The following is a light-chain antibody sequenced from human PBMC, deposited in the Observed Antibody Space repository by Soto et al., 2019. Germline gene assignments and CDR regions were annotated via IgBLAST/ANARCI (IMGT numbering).Light chain of an antibody. V-gene: IGKV1-39*01. Sequence: IQMTQSPSSLSASVGDRVTITCRASQNILTYLHWYQQKPGKAPEIIIFAPSNLQRGVPSRFSGSGSGTDFMLNISSLQPEDFATYYCQQSYGTPPYSFGQGTKLESK. CDR3: QQSYGTPPYS. J-gene: IGKJ2*03. CDR2: APS. CDR1: QNILTY.